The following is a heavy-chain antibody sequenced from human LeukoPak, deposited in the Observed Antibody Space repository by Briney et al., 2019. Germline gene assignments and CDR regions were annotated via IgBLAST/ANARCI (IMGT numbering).Heavy chain of an antibody. V-gene: IGHV4-4*07. CDR1: GGSISSYY. D-gene: IGHD2/OR15-2a*01. CDR2: IYTSGST. CDR3: ARSPIYPDAFDI. Sequence: SSETLSLTCTVSGGSISSYYWSWIRQPAGKGLEWSGRIYTSGSTNYNPSLKSRVTMSVDTSKNQFSLKLSSVTAADTAVYYCARSPIYPDAFDIWGQGTMVTVSS. J-gene: IGHJ3*02.